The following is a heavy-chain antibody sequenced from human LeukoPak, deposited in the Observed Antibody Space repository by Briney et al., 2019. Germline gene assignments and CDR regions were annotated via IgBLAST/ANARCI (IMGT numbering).Heavy chain of an antibody. CDR3: ARDLEV. Sequence: ASVKVSCEASGYTFTDYCMHWVRQAPGQGLEWMGWINPNSGGTNYAQNFQGRVTMTRDTSISTAYMELSRLRSDDTAVYYCARDLEVWGQGTLAAVSS. CDR1: GYTFTDYC. V-gene: IGHV1-2*02. CDR2: INPNSGGT. J-gene: IGHJ4*02.